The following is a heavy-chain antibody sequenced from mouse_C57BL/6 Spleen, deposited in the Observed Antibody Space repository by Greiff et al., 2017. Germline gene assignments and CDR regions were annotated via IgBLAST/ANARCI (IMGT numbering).Heavy chain of an antibody. CDR3: ARGDYSNGDFDY. J-gene: IGHJ2*01. Sequence: QVQLQQSGAELVKPGASVKISCKASGYAFSSYWMNWVKQRPGKGLEWIGQIYPGDGDTNSNGKFKGKATLTADKSSSTAYMQLSSLTSEDSAVYFCARGDYSNGDFDYWGQGTTLTVSS. V-gene: IGHV1-80*01. CDR2: IYPGDGDT. D-gene: IGHD2-5*01. CDR1: GYAFSSYW.